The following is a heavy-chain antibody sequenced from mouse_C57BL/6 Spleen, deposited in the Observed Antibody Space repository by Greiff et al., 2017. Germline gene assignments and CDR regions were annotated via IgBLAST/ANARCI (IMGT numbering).Heavy chain of an antibody. CDR1: GYTFTSYW. Sequence: QVQLQQPGAELVKPGASVKLSCTASGYTFTSYWMHWVKQRPGRGLEWIGRIDPNSGGTKYNEKFKSKATLTVDKPSSTAYMQLSSLTSEDSAVYYCASFTTVVATGYYAMDYWGQGTSVTVSS. V-gene: IGHV1-72*01. J-gene: IGHJ4*01. CDR2: IDPNSGGT. D-gene: IGHD1-1*01. CDR3: ASFTTVVATGYYAMDY.